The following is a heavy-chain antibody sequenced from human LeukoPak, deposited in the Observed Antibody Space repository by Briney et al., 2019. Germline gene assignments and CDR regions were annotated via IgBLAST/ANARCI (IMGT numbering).Heavy chain of an antibody. CDR2: IYYSGST. J-gene: IGHJ4*02. Sequence: SETLSLTCTVSGGSISSYYWSWIRQPPGKGLEWIGYIYYSGSTNYNPSLKSRVTISVDTSKNQFSLRLSSVTAADTAVYYCARNYDLLTGYYTTLGYWGQGTLVTVSS. CDR1: GGSISSYY. V-gene: IGHV4-59*01. D-gene: IGHD3-9*01. CDR3: ARNYDLLTGYYTTLGY.